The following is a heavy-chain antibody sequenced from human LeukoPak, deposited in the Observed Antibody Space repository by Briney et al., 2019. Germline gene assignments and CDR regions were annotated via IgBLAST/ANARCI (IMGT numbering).Heavy chain of an antibody. V-gene: IGHV4-59*01. CDR2: IYYSGST. J-gene: IGHJ5*02. CDR1: GGXISHYY. Sequence: PSETLSLTCTVSGGXISHYYCSWIRQPPGKGLEWIGHIYYSGSTNYNPSLQSRVNISVDTSKNKFSLKLSSVTAADTAVYYCARGYYDSSGYLISYNWFDPWGQGTLVTVSS. CDR3: ARGYYDSSGYLISYNWFDP. D-gene: IGHD3-22*01.